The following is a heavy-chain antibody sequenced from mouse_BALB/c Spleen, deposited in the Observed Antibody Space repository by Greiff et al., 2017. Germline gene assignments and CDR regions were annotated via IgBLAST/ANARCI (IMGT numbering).Heavy chain of an antibody. CDR2: IDPENGDT. CDR3: NAGDYDPDY. CDR1: GFNIKDYY. D-gene: IGHD2-4*01. V-gene: IGHV14-4*02. J-gene: IGHJ2*01. Sequence: EVQVVESGAELVRSGASVKLSCTASGFNIKDYYMHWVKQRPEQGLEWIGWIDPENGDTEYAPKFQGKATMTADTSSNTAYLQLSSLTSEDTAVYYCNAGDYDPDYWGQGTTLTVSS.